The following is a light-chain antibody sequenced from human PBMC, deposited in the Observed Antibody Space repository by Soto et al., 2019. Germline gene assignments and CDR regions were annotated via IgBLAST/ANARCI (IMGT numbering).Light chain of an antibody. Sequence: QSVLTQPPSVSAAPGQKVIISCSGSSSNIENNFVSWYQQLPGTAPKLLIFDNNMRPSGIPDRFSGSKSGTSATLGITGLQTGDEADYYCVAWDTSLTTTVLFGGGTKLTVL. J-gene: IGLJ2*01. V-gene: IGLV1-51*01. CDR1: SSNIENNF. CDR2: DNN. CDR3: VAWDTSLTTTVL.